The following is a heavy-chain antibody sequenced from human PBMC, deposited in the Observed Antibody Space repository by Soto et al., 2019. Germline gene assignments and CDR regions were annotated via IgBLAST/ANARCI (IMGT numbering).Heavy chain of an antibody. V-gene: IGHV4-4*07. Sequence: QVQLQESGPGLVKPSETLSLTCTVSGGSISSYYWSWIRQPAGKGLEWIGRIYTSGSTNYNPSLKSRVTMSVDTSKNQFSLKLSSVTAADTAVYYCARLNVRSCSGDNCLNWFDPWGQGALVTVSS. J-gene: IGHJ5*02. CDR2: IYTSGST. D-gene: IGHD2-15*01. CDR3: ARLNVRSCSGDNCLNWFDP. CDR1: GGSISSYY.